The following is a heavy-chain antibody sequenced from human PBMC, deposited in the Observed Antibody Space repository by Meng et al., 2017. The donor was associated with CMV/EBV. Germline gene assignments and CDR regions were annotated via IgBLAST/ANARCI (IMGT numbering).Heavy chain of an antibody. J-gene: IGHJ4*02. V-gene: IGHV3-7*01. CDR3: ARGLVQLERHFPFDY. CDR1: GFTFSSYW. Sequence: GGSLRLSCAASGFTFSSYWMSWVRQAPGKGLEWVANIKQDGSEKYYVDSVKGRFTISRDNAKNSLYLQMNSLRAEDTAVYYCARGLVQLERHFPFDYWGQGTLVTASS. CDR2: IKQDGSEK. D-gene: IGHD1-1*01.